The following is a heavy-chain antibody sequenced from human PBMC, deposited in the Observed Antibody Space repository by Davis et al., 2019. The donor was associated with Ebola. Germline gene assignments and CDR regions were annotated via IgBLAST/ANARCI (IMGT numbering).Heavy chain of an antibody. CDR3: ARPIEKRCSPGCFDL. V-gene: IGHV1-8*01. Sequence: AASVKVSCKASGYTFTSNDINWVRQATGQGLEWMGWMNPDSGNTGYASKFQGRVTMTRNNSITTAYMELSSLTSEDTAVYYCARPIEKRCSPGCFDLWGRGTLVTVSS. CDR1: GYTFTSND. CDR2: MNPDSGNT. J-gene: IGHJ2*01. D-gene: IGHD4/OR15-4a*01.